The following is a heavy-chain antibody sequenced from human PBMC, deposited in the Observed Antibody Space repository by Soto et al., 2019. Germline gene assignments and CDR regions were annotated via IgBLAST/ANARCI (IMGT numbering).Heavy chain of an antibody. Sequence: SETLSLTCSVSGGTISGYYWTWIRQPAGKGLEWIGRIYSSGNTKYNPSLQSRVTLSLDTSNNQFSLRLTSVTAADTAVYYCARGQRFSDWFDPWGQGTLVTVSS. CDR3: ARGQRFSDWFDP. V-gene: IGHV4-4*07. D-gene: IGHD3-3*01. CDR1: GGTISGYY. CDR2: IYSSGNT. J-gene: IGHJ5*02.